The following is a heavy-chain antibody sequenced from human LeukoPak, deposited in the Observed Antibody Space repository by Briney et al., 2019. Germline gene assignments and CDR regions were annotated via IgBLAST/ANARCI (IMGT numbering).Heavy chain of an antibody. D-gene: IGHD6-19*01. CDR2: ITPFNGNT. Sequence: ASVKVSCKASGYTFTYRYLHWVRQAPGQALEWMGWITPFNGNTNYAQKFQDRVTITRDRSMSTAYMELSSLRSEDTAMYYCAAAMVTIAVAGLSAFDIWGQGTMVTVSS. CDR1: GYTFTYRY. CDR3: AAAMVTIAVAGLSAFDI. V-gene: IGHV1-45*02. J-gene: IGHJ3*02.